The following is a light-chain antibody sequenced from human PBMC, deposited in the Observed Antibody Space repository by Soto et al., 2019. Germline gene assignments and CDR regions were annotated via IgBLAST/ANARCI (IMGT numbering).Light chain of an antibody. CDR3: QTWGTGILVV. CDR1: SGHSNYA. J-gene: IGLJ2*01. CDR2: LNSDGSH. Sequence: QLVLTQSPSASASLGASVKLTCTLSSGHSNYAIAWHQQQPEKGPRFLMNLNSDGSHNKGDGIPDRFSGSSSGTERYLTISSLQSEDEADYYCQTWGTGILVVFGGGTQLTVL. V-gene: IGLV4-69*01.